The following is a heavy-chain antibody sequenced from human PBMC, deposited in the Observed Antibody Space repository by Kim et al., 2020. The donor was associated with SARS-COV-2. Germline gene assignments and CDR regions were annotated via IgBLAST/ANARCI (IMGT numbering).Heavy chain of an antibody. CDR1: GYTFTSYY. Sequence: ASVKVSCKASGYTFTSYYMHWVRQAPGQGLEWMGIINPSGGSTSYAQKFQGRVTMTRDTSTSTVYMELSSLRSEDTAVYYCARESGYSYGTYPGGWAWGQGTLVTVSS. CDR2: INPSGGST. V-gene: IGHV1-46*01. CDR3: ARESGYSYGTYPGGWA. D-gene: IGHD5-18*01. J-gene: IGHJ5*02.